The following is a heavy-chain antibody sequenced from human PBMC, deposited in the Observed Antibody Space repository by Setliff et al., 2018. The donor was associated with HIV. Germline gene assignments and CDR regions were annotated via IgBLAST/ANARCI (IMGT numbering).Heavy chain of an antibody. V-gene: IGHV3-7*01. Sequence: GGSLRLSCAASGFTFTISWMNWVRQAPGKGLEWVANINPDGSHRDYADSVKGRVSLSGDYSKNTVSLQMNSLRAEDTAVYYCARPYSTSSWFFDYWGQGTLVTVSS. CDR3: ARPYSTSSWFFDY. CDR1: GFTFTISW. J-gene: IGHJ4*02. D-gene: IGHD6-6*01. CDR2: INPDGSHR.